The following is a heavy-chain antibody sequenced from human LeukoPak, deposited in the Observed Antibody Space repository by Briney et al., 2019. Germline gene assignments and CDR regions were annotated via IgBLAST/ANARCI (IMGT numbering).Heavy chain of an antibody. CDR3: ARAHYDFWSGYPGQYYMDV. CDR1: GYTLTELS. CDR2: FDPEDGET. J-gene: IGHJ6*03. V-gene: IGHV1-24*01. Sequence: GASVKVSCKVSGYTLTELSMHWVRQAPGKGLEWMGGFDPEDGETIYAQKFQGRVTMTEDTSTDTAYMELSSLRSEDTAVYYCARAHYDFWSGYPGQYYMDVWGKGTTVTVSS. D-gene: IGHD3-3*01.